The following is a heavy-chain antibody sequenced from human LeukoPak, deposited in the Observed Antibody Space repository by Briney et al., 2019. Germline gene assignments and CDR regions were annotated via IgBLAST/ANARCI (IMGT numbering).Heavy chain of an antibody. Sequence: SETLSLTCTVSGGSIITRSFYWGWIRQPPGEGLEWIGSIYYSGSTYYNPSLKSRVTISVDTSKNQFSLMLSSVTAADTAVFYCARHDYSDDDPNCFDYWGQGTLVTVSS. D-gene: IGHD4-17*01. CDR1: GGSIITRSFY. J-gene: IGHJ4*02. CDR3: ARHDYSDDDPNCFDY. CDR2: IYYSGST. V-gene: IGHV4-39*01.